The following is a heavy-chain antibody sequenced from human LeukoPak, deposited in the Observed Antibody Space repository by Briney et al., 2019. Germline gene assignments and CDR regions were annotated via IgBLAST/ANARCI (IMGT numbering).Heavy chain of an antibody. J-gene: IGHJ4*02. CDR1: GFIVTNAW. CDR3: TTGIRGD. CDR2: IQSKTDGGKT. D-gene: IGHD3-3*02. Sequence: GGSLRLSCAASGFIVTNAWMNWVRQAPGKGLEWVGRIQSKTDGGKTDYAAPVKGRFTISRYDSKNTLYLQMNSLKTEDTAIYYCTTGIRGDWGQGTLVTVSS. V-gene: IGHV3-15*07.